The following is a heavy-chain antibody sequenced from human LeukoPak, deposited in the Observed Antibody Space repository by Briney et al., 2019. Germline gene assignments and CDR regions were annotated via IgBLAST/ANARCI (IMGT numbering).Heavy chain of an antibody. V-gene: IGHV4-59*01. CDR1: GGSISSYY. Sequence: SETLCLTCSVSGGSISSYYWSWIRQPPGKGLEWIGYIHYSGSTSYNPSLESRVTLSVDTSKNQFSLKLSTVTAADTAVYYCARVSLPSNYASSGYYPFDYWGQGTLVTVSS. CDR2: IHYSGST. CDR3: ARVSLPSNYASSGYYPFDY. J-gene: IGHJ4*02. D-gene: IGHD3-22*01.